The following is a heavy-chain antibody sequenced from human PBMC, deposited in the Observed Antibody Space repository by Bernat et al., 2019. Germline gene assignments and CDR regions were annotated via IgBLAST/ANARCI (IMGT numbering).Heavy chain of an antibody. CDR1: GFTFSGSA. V-gene: IGHV3-73*01. D-gene: IGHD6-19*01. Sequence: VQLVESGGGVVQPGGSLKLSCAASGFTFSGSAMHWVRQASGKGLEWVGRIRSKANSYATAYAASVKGRFTISRDDSKNTAYLQMNSLKTEDTAVYYCTSFASAVGGWYIDWGQGTLVTVSS. J-gene: IGHJ4*02. CDR2: IRSKANSYAT. CDR3: TSFASAVGGWYID.